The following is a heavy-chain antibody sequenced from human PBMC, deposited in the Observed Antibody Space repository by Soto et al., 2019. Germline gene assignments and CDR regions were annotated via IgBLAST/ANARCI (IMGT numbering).Heavy chain of an antibody. CDR1: GGSISSGGYY. CDR3: ARAATVTSYFDY. J-gene: IGHJ4*02. V-gene: IGHV4-31*02. CDR2: IYYSGST. Sequence: SETLSLTCTVSGGSISSGGYYWSWIRQHPGKVLELIGYIYYSGSTYYNPSLKSRVTIXEXXSXNXFXLXXXSVPXADTAWYYCARAATVTSYFDYWGQGTLVTVSS. D-gene: IGHD4-17*01.